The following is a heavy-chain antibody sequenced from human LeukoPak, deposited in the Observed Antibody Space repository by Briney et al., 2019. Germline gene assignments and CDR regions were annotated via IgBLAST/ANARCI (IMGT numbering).Heavy chain of an antibody. CDR2: ISSSSYI. Sequence: GGSLRLSCAASGFTFSSYSMNWVRQAPGKGLEWVSSISSSSYIYYADSVKGRFTISRDNAKNSLYLQMNSLRAEDTAVYYCARGDYYGSGSYYDNWFDPWGQGTLVTVSS. D-gene: IGHD3-10*01. J-gene: IGHJ5*02. CDR3: ARGDYYGSGSYYDNWFDP. V-gene: IGHV3-21*01. CDR1: GFTFSSYS.